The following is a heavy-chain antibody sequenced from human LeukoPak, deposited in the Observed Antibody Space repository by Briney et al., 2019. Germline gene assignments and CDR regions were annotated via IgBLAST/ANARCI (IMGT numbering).Heavy chain of an antibody. J-gene: IGHJ6*02. CDR2: IIPILGIA. CDR1: GGTFSSYA. Sequence: ASVKVSCKASGGTFSSYAISWVRQAPGQGLEWMGRIIPILGIANYAQKFQGRVTMTRDTSTSTVYMELSSLRSEDTAVYYCARAAETPDYYYYGMDVWGQGTTVTVSS. CDR3: ARAAETPDYYYYGMDV. V-gene: IGHV1-69*04.